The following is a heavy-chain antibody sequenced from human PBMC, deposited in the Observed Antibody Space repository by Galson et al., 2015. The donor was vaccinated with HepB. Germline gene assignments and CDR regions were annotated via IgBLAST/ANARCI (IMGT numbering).Heavy chain of an antibody. J-gene: IGHJ1*01. V-gene: IGHV3-30*04. CDR1: GFTFSSYA. CDR3: ARDLEEQQLVSAEYLQH. D-gene: IGHD6-13*01. Sequence: SLRLSCAASGFTFSSYAMHWVRQAPGKGLEWVAVISYDGSNKYYADSVKGRFTISRDNSKNTLYLQMNSLRAEDTAVYYCARDLEEQQLVSAEYLQHWGQGTLVTVSS. CDR2: ISYDGSNK.